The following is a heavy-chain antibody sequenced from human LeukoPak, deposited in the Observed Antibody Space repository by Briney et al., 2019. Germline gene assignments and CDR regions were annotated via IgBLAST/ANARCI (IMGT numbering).Heavy chain of an antibody. CDR1: GFIVSSDY. J-gene: IGHJ4*02. CDR2: IYSGGST. V-gene: IGHV3-53*01. Sequence: PGGSLRLSCAASGFIVSSDYISWVRQTPGKGLEWVSVIYSGGSTFYADSVKGRFTISRDNPKNTVYLQMNSLRAEDTAVYYCASGGKYCTGGACYGDWGRGTLVTVSS. CDR3: ASGGKYCTGGACYGD. D-gene: IGHD2-8*02.